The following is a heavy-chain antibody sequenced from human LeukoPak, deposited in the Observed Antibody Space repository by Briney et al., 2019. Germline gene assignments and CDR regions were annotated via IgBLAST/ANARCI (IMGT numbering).Heavy chain of an antibody. J-gene: IGHJ5*02. D-gene: IGHD2-2*01. V-gene: IGHV4-34*01. CDR2: INHSGST. CDR1: GGSFSGYY. Sequence: PSETLSLTCAVYGGSFSGYYWSWIRQPPGRGLEWIGEINHSGSTNYNPSLKSRVTISVDTSKNQFSLKLSSVTAADTAVYCCARGVPAAIFRYNWFDPWGQGTLVTVSS. CDR3: ARGVPAAIFRYNWFDP.